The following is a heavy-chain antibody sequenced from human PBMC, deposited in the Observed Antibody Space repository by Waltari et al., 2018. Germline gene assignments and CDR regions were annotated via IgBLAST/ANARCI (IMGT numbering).Heavy chain of an antibody. CDR2: IYTSGGT. V-gene: IGHV4-61*02. J-gene: IGHJ4*02. CDR3: AGTDMTTVVTHDY. CDR1: GGSISSGSYY. D-gene: IGHD4-17*01. Sequence: QVQLQESVPGLVKPSQTLSLTCTVSGGSISSGSYYWSWIRQPAGKGLEWIGRIYTSGGTNSNPSLNSRVTISVDTSKYHFSLKLSSVTAADTAVYYCAGTDMTTVVTHDYWGQGTLVTVSS.